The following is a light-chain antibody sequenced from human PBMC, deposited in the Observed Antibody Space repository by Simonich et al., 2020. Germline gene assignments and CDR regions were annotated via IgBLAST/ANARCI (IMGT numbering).Light chain of an antibody. Sequence: DIVMTQTPLSLSVTPGQPASISCKASQSLLHLDGKTSLYWYLQKPGQSPQLLIYEVSNRCSGVPDGFSGSGSGTDFTLKISRVEAEDVGVYYCMQGTHWPPITFGQGTRLEIK. CDR3: MQGTHWPPIT. J-gene: IGKJ5*01. CDR2: EVS. CDR1: QSLLHLDGKTS. V-gene: IGKV2-29*03.